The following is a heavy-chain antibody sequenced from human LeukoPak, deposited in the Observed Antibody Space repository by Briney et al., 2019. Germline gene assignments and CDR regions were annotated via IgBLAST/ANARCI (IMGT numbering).Heavy chain of an antibody. J-gene: IGHJ6*02. CDR2: ISYDGSNK. CDR3: ARMHYYYYGMDV. CDR1: GFTFSSYA. Sequence: PGGSLRLSCAASGFTFSSYAMHWVRQAPGKGLEWVAVISYDGSNKYYADSVKGRFTISRDNSKNTLYLQMNSLRAEDTAVYYCARMHYYYYGMDVWGQGTTVTVSS. V-gene: IGHV3-30-3*01.